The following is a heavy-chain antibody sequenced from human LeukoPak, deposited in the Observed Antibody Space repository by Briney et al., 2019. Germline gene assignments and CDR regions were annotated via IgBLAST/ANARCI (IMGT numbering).Heavy chain of an antibody. CDR3: ARDGLDGRFDY. CDR2: IIPIFGTA. J-gene: IGHJ4*02. Sequence: GASVKVSCKASGYTFTSYGISWVRQAPGQGLEWMGGIIPIFGTANYAQKFQGRVTITTDESTSTAYMELSSLRSEDTAVYYCARDGLDGRFDYWGQGTLVTVSS. V-gene: IGHV1-69*05. D-gene: IGHD2-15*01. CDR1: GYTFTSYG.